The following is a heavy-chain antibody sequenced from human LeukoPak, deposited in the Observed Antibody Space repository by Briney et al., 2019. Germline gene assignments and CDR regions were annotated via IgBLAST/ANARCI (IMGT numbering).Heavy chain of an antibody. V-gene: IGHV6-1*01. CDR1: XAA. CDR2: TYYRSKWYN. CDR3: ARSFTSSSIDY. Sequence: XAAXNWXXQXXSRGLEWXGRTYYRSKWYNDYAVSVKSRITINPDTSKNQFSLQLNSVTPEDTAVYYCARSFTSSSIDYWGQGTLVTVSS. D-gene: IGHD2-2*01. J-gene: IGHJ4*02.